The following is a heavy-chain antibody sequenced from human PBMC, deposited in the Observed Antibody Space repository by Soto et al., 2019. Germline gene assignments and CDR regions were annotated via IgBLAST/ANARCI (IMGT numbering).Heavy chain of an antibody. Sequence: LRLSCAASGFSFRRNALLWVRQAPGKGLEWVSGLSRAGAQTSSVDSVKGRFTVSRDNSKNTLYLQLNSLRVEDTALYFCARGYSHYFGLDVWGQGTTVTVSS. CDR3: ARGYSHYFGLDV. CDR1: GFSFRRNA. J-gene: IGHJ6*02. V-gene: IGHV3-23*01. CDR2: LSRAGAQT. D-gene: IGHD1-26*01.